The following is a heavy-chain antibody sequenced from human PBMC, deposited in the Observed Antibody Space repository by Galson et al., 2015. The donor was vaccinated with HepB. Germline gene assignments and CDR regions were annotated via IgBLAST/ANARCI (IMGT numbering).Heavy chain of an antibody. Sequence: SVKVSCKASGYTFTSYYMHWVRQAPGQGLEWMGIINPSGGSTSYAQKFQGRVTMTRDTSTSTVYMELSSLRSEDTAVYYCARGGRRIAARLGSHMAYWGQGTLVTVSS. J-gene: IGHJ4*02. CDR2: INPSGGST. D-gene: IGHD6-6*01. CDR3: ARGGRRIAARLGSHMAY. V-gene: IGHV1-46*01. CDR1: GYTFTSYY.